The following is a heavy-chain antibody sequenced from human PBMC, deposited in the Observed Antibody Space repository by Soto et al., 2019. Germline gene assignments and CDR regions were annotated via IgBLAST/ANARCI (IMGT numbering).Heavy chain of an antibody. D-gene: IGHD5-18*01. CDR1: GYTFTSYG. J-gene: IGHJ4*02. V-gene: IGHV1-18*04. CDR3: ARDHLPIQLWSPADY. CDR2: ISAYNGNT. Sequence: APVKVSCKASGYTFTSYGISWVRQAPGQGLEWMGWISAYNGNTNYAQKLQGRVTMTTDTSTSTAYMELRSLRSDDTAVYYCARDHLPIQLWSPADYWGQGTLVTVSS.